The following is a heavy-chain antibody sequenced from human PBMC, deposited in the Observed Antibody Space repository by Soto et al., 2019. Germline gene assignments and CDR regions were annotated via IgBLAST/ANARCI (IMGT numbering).Heavy chain of an antibody. CDR3: AKDPEYSSGPHTFDY. J-gene: IGHJ4*02. CDR1: GFTFSSYA. V-gene: IGHV3-23*01. CDR2: ISGSGGST. D-gene: IGHD6-19*01. Sequence: EVQLLESGGGLVQPGGSLRLSCAASGFTFSSYAMSWVRQAPGKGLEWVSAISGSGGSTYYADSVKGRFTISRDNSRNTLYLQMNSLRAEDTAVYYCAKDPEYSSGPHTFDYWGQGTLVTVSS.